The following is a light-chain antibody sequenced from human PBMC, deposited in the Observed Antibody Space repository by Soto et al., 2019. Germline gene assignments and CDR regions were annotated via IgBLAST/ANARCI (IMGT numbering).Light chain of an antibody. V-gene: IGKV3-15*01. CDR2: GAS. Sequence: ETVMTQSPATLSVSPGERATLSCRASQSVSSNLAWYQQKPGQAPRLLIYGASTRDTGIPARFSGSGSGTEFTLTISSLQSEDFAVYYCQRYNNWPPVTFGGGTKVEI. J-gene: IGKJ4*01. CDR3: QRYNNWPPVT. CDR1: QSVSSN.